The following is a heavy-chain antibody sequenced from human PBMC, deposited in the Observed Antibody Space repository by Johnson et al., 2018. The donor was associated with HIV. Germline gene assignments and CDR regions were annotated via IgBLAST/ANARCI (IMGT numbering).Heavy chain of an antibody. CDR2: INWNGGST. J-gene: IGHJ3*02. CDR3: TRHPPAVVPAATTDAFDI. Sequence: VQLVESGGGVVRPGGSLRLSCAASGFTFDDYGMSWVRQAPGKGLEWVSGINWNGGSTGYADSVKGRFTISRDNAKNSLYLQMNSLKTEDTAVYYCTRHPPAVVPAATTDAFDIWGQGTMVTVSS. V-gene: IGHV3-20*04. D-gene: IGHD2-2*01. CDR1: GFTFDDYG.